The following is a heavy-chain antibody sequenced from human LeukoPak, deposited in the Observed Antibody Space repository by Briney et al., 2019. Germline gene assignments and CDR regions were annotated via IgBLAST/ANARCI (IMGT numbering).Heavy chain of an antibody. Sequence: ASVNVSCKASGYTFTSYDINWVRQATGQGLEWMGWMNPNSGNTGYAQKFQGRVTMTRNTSISTAYMELSSLRSEDTAVYYCAGRKFGYDDAFDIWGQGTMVTVSS. CDR1: GYTFTSYD. D-gene: IGHD5-12*01. CDR3: AGRKFGYDDAFDI. CDR2: MNPNSGNT. J-gene: IGHJ3*02. V-gene: IGHV1-8*01.